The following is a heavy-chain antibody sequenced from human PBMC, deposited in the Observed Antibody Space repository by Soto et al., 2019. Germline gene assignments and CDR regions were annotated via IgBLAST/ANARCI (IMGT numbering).Heavy chain of an antibody. CDR2: IWYDGSNK. CDR3: ARDGSMILTE. Sequence: QVELVEWGGGVVQPGRSLRISCAASGFTFTTYGMHWVRQAPGKGLEWVAHIWYDGSNKYYADSVKGRFTISRDNSNGTVFLQMNSLRAEDTAVYYCARDGSMILTEWGQGTLVPVSS. J-gene: IGHJ4*02. CDR1: GFTFTTYG. V-gene: IGHV3-33*01. D-gene: IGHD3-22*01.